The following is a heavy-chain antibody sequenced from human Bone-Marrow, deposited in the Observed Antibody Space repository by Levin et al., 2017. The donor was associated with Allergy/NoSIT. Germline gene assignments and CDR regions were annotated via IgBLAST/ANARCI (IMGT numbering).Heavy chain of an antibody. CDR2: IYDDGTAT. J-gene: IGHJ5*01. CDR1: GFTFSNHW. V-gene: IGHV3-74*01. Sequence: GASVKVSCAASGFTFSNHWMHWVRQTPGRGLVWVSRIYDDGTATNYADSVKGRFTISRDNAKNTLYLQMNGLRPEDSAVYYCARDKSWFDSWGQGTLVTVSS. CDR3: ARDKSWFDS.